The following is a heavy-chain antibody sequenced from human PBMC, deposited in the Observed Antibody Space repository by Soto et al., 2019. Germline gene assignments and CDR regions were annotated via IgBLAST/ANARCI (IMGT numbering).Heavy chain of an antibody. D-gene: IGHD3-10*01. V-gene: IGHV4-34*01. J-gene: IGHJ5*02. CDR2: INHSGST. Sequence: SETLSLTCTVSGGSISSFYWSWIRQPPGKGLEWIGEINHSGSTNYNPSLKSRVTISVDTSKNQFSLKLSSVTAADTAVYYCARSGLLLWFGESRHNWFDPWGQGTLVTVSS. CDR3: ARSGLLLWFGESRHNWFDP. CDR1: GGSISSFY.